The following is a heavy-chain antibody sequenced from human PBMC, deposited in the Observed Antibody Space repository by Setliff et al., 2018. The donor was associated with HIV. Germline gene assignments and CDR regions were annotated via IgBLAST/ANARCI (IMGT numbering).Heavy chain of an antibody. CDR1: GYSISSDYW. CDR2: IYHSGST. CDR3: ARDLGSAYSYAQGRFGP. J-gene: IGHJ5*02. Sequence: PSETLSLTCTVSGYSISSDYWWGWIRQPPGKGLEWIGSIYHSGSTYYNPSLKSRVTISVDTSKNQFSLKLTSVTAADTAVYYCARDLGSAYSYAQGRFGPWGQGTLVTVSS. V-gene: IGHV4-38-2*02. D-gene: IGHD5-18*01.